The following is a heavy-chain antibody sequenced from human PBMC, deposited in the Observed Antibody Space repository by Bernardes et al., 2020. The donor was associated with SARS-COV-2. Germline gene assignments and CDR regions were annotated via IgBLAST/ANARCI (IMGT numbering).Heavy chain of an antibody. CDR3: ARGGSNRELLWFGELPIGPFDY. Sequence: GGSLSLSCAASGFTFSSYAMHWVRQAPGKGLEWVAVISYDGSNKYYADSVKGRFTISRDNSKNTLYLQMNSLRAEDTAVYHCARGGSNRELLWFGELPIGPFDYWGQGTLVTVSS. J-gene: IGHJ4*02. CDR2: ISYDGSNK. CDR1: GFTFSSYA. D-gene: IGHD3-10*01. V-gene: IGHV3-30-3*01.